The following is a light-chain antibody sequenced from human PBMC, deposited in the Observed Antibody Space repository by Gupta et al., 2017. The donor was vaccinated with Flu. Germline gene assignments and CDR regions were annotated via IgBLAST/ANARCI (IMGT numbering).Light chain of an antibody. J-gene: IGKJ1*01. CDR2: VAS. Sequence: SPASLSVSPGERATRSCRDSQSVSSDLDWYQQKPGQTPRLLIYVASTRAIGTPVRFSGGGSDTEFTLTSSGPQYEDFAVYYQQQDCDLKTFGQGTKVEI. V-gene: IGKV3-15*01. CDR1: QSVSSD. CDR3: QQDCDLKT.